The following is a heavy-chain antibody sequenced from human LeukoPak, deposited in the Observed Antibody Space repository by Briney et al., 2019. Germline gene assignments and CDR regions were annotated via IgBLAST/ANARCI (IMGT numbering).Heavy chain of an antibody. CDR2: TYYRSQWKN. Sequence: SQTLSLTCAIAGDSVSNNNYAWNWIRQSPSKGLEWLGRTYYRSQWKNDYARSVMGRISVDPDTSKNQFSLHLRSVTPDGTAVYYCAGGYAFDVWGQGTMVTVSS. CDR1: GDSVSNNNYA. V-gene: IGHV6-1*01. CDR3: AGGYAFDV. J-gene: IGHJ3*01.